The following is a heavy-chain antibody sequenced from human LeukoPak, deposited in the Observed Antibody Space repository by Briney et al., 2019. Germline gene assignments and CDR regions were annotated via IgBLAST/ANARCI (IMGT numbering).Heavy chain of an antibody. Sequence: GGSLGLSCAASGFTFSSNWMTWVRQAPGKGLEWVANINQDGSEKYYVDSVKGRFTISRDNAKNSLYLQMNSLRAEDTAVYYCARNYDWGQGTLVTVSS. D-gene: IGHD3-16*01. CDR2: INQDGSEK. J-gene: IGHJ4*02. CDR3: ARNYD. CDR1: GFTFSSNW. V-gene: IGHV3-7*04.